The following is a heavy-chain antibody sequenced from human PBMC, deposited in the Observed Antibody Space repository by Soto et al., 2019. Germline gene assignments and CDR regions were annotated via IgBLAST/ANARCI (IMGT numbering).Heavy chain of an antibody. D-gene: IGHD1-26*01. V-gene: IGHV1-69*12. CDR1: GGTFGNSA. CDR3: ARDKDRHQIDGNCYYGMDV. J-gene: IGHJ6*02. Sequence: QVQLVQSGAEVKKPGSSVTVSCKASGGTFGNSAISWVRQAPGQGLEWMGGIMPIFPTPDYAQKFQGRVTITADESTSTADMEWTRPRSEDTAVDSCARDKDRHQIDGNCYYGMDVWGQGTTVTV. CDR2: IMPIFPTP.